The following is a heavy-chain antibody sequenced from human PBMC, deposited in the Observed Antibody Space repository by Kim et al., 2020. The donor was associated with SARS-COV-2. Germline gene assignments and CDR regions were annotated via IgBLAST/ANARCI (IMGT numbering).Heavy chain of an antibody. D-gene: IGHD2-15*01. Sequence: GGSLRLSCAASGFTFSSYAMSWVRQAPGKGLEWVSVISDSDGSTYYADSVKGRFTVSRDNSKNTLYLQMNTLRAEDTAVYYCAKVRVPSGGPFYYWGQGTLVTVSS. V-gene: IGHV3-23*01. CDR2: ISDSDGST. J-gene: IGHJ4*02. CDR1: GFTFSSYA. CDR3: AKVRVPSGGPFYY.